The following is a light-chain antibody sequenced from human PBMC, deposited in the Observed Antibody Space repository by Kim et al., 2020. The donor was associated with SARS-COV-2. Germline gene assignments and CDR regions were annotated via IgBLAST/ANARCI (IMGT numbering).Light chain of an antibody. CDR3: QQYNSYPRT. CDR1: QDISNY. J-gene: IGKJ2*02. CDR2: AAS. Sequence: DIQMTQSPSSLSASVGDTVTITCRASQDISNYLAWFQQKPGKGPESLIYAASSLQSGVPSKFSGSRSGTDFTLTITNLQPEDFATYYCQQYNSYPRTFGQGTKLEI. V-gene: IGKV1-16*02.